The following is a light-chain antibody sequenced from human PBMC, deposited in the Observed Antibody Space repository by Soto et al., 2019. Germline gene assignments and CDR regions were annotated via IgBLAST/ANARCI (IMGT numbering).Light chain of an antibody. J-gene: IGKJ1*01. CDR1: QSVSSSY. V-gene: IGKV3-20*01. CDR2: GAS. Sequence: EVVLTQSPGTLSLSPGERATLSCRASQSVSSSYLAWYQQKPGQAPRLLIYGASSRATGIPDRFSGSGSGTDFTLTIRRLEPEDFAVYYCQHYDSSPRTLGQGTKVEIE. CDR3: QHYDSSPRT.